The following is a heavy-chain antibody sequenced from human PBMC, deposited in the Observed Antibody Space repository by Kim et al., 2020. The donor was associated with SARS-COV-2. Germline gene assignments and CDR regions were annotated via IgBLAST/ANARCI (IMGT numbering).Heavy chain of an antibody. D-gene: IGHD3-10*01. CDR3: ARDFNAYYIFDN. CDR2: T. V-gene: IGHV3-20*03. Sequence: TTYADSLKGRFTVSRDNAKNSLYLQMNSLTVEDTAFYFCARDFNAYYIFDNWGQGALVTVSS. J-gene: IGHJ4*02.